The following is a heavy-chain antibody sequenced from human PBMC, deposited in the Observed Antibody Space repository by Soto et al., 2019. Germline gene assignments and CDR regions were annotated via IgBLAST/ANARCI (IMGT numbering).Heavy chain of an antibody. J-gene: IGHJ4*02. CDR2: ISSSSTYT. Sequence: GGSLRLSCAASGFTFSDQYMSWIRRAPGKGLEWVSYISSSSTYTKYADSVKGRFTISRDNAKNSLYLQMTSLRAEDTAVYYCARGGGYFDYWGQGTLVTVSS. V-gene: IGHV3-11*06. D-gene: IGHD3-10*01. CDR3: ARGGGYFDY. CDR1: GFTFSDQY.